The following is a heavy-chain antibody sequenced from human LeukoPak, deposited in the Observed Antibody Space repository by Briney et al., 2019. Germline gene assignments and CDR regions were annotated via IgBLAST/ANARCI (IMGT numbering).Heavy chain of an antibody. Sequence: GGYLRLYCETSGFTSNPYAMNWDRQAPGKGLEWVSSLSGGGAAYYAESVESRFTISSDTSQNTVFLQMNSLRAEDAVVYFCARGWSSVSYYFQFWGQGTLVTVSS. V-gene: IGHV3-23*01. CDR2: LSGGGAA. J-gene: IGHJ4*02. CDR3: ARGWSSVSYYFQF. D-gene: IGHD5/OR15-5a*01. CDR1: GFTSNPYA.